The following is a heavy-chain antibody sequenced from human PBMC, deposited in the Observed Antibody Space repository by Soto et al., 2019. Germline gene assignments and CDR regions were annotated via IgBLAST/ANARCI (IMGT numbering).Heavy chain of an antibody. CDR2: IRSKAYGGTT. J-gene: IGHJ1*01. CDR3: TRDGYYYDSSGYTIAEYFQH. Sequence: CLRLSSTASGFTFGDYAMSWFRQAPGKGLEWVGFIRSKAYGGTTEYAASVKGRFTISRDDSKSIAYLQMNSLKTEDTAVYYCTRDGYYYDSSGYTIAEYFQHWGQGTLVTVSS. CDR1: GFTFGDYA. D-gene: IGHD3-22*01. V-gene: IGHV3-49*03.